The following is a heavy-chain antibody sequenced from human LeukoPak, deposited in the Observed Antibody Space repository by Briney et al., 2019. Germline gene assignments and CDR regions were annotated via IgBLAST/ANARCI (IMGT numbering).Heavy chain of an antibody. CDR3: VRKSPTTVDY. V-gene: IGHV3-23*01. CDR1: GITLSGYA. CDR2: ISGSGGRT. D-gene: IGHD1-14*01. Sequence: GGSLRLSCSASGITLSGYAMSWVRQAPGGGLEWVSGISGSGGRTSYADSVKGRFTISRDSSKNTLYLQMNSLRAEDTAVFFCVRKSPTTVDYWGQGTLVTVSS. J-gene: IGHJ4*02.